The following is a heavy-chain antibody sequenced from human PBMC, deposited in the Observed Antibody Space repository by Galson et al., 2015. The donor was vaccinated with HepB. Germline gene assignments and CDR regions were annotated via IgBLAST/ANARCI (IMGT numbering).Heavy chain of an antibody. J-gene: IGHJ2*01. Sequence: SLRLSCAASGFTFSGSAMHWVRQASGKGLEWVGRIRSKANSYATAYAASVKGRFTISRDDSKNTAYLQMNSLKTEDTAVYYCTRPRYGDYVLLNWYFDLWGRGTLVTVSS. CDR3: TRPRYGDYVLLNWYFDL. CDR1: GFTFSGSA. CDR2: IRSKANSYAT. D-gene: IGHD4-17*01. V-gene: IGHV3-73*01.